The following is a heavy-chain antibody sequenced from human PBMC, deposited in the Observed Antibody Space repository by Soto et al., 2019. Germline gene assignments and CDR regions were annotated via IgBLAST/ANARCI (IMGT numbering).Heavy chain of an antibody. CDR1: EFTFSNYA. V-gene: IGHV3-23*01. D-gene: IGHD3-3*01. J-gene: IGHJ4*02. CDR2: ISDNGGTI. Sequence: PGGSLRLSCAASEFTFSNYAMSWVRQAPGKGLEWVSSISDNGGTIYYADSVKGRFTISRDNAKNSLYLQMNSLRAEDTAVYYCARDSGFWSGYTDYFDYWGQGTLVTVSS. CDR3: ARDSGFWSGYTDYFDY.